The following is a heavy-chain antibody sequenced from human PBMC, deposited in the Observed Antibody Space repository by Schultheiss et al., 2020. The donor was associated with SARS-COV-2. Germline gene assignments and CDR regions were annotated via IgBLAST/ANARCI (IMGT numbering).Heavy chain of an antibody. CDR2: IIPILGIA. V-gene: IGHV1-69*04. Sequence: SVKVSCKASGYTFTSYGISWVRQAPGQGLEWMGRIIPILGIANYAQKFQGRVTITADKSTSTAYMELSSLRSEDTAVYYCARGKIFGVVSGPSRIYGMDVWGQGTTVTVSS. CDR3: ARGKIFGVVSGPSRIYGMDV. D-gene: IGHD3-3*01. CDR1: GYTFTSYG. J-gene: IGHJ6*02.